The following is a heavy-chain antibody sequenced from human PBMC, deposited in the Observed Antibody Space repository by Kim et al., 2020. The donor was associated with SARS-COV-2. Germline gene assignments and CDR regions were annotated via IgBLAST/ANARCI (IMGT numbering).Heavy chain of an antibody. V-gene: IGHV3-23*01. J-gene: IGHJ6*01. Sequence: GGSLRLSCVASGFTFDNYAMNWVRLAPGKGLEWVSGMSGAGDSKYYADSVRGRFVISRDNSKSTLYLQMSSLRDEDTALYYCVRVAYIDELFSFYY. CDR2: MSGAGDSK. CDR3: VRVAYIDELFSFYY. D-gene: IGHD5-12*01. CDR1: GFTFDNYA.